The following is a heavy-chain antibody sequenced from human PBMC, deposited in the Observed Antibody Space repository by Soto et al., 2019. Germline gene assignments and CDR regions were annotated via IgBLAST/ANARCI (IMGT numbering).Heavy chain of an antibody. D-gene: IGHD2-15*01. J-gene: IGHJ6*02. Sequence: PSETLSLTCPVSGGSISSYYWSWIRQPAGKGLEWIGRIYTSGSTNYNPSLKSRVTMSVDTSKNQFSLKLSSVTAADTAVYYCARDLVVDYYYYYGMDVWGQGTTVTVSS. CDR2: IYTSGST. V-gene: IGHV4-4*07. CDR3: ARDLVVDYYYYYGMDV. CDR1: GGSISSYY.